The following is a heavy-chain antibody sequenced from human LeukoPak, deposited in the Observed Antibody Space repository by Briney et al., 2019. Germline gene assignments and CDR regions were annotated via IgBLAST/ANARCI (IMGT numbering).Heavy chain of an antibody. V-gene: IGHV1-2*06. D-gene: IGHD3-22*01. CDR3: ARDYYDSSGYYEGVY. CDR1: GHTFTGYY. J-gene: IGHJ4*02. Sequence: ASVKVSCKASGHTFTGYYMHWVRQAPGQGLEWMGRINPNSGGTNYAQKFQGRVTMTRDTSISTAYMELSRLRSDDTAVYYCARDYYDSSGYYEGVYWGQGTLVTVSS. CDR2: INPNSGGT.